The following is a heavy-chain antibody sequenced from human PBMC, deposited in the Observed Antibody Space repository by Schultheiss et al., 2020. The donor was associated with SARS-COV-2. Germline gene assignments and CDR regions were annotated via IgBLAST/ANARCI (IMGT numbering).Heavy chain of an antibody. J-gene: IGHJ4*02. D-gene: IGHD1-7*01. Sequence: SCAASGFTFSSYGMHWVRQAPGKGLEWVANIKQDGSEKYYVDSVKGRFTISRDNAKNSLYLQMNSLRAEDTAVYYCAREGVPNGELELQSPSSFDYWGQGTLVTVSS. CDR3: AREGVPNGELELQSPSSFDY. CDR1: GFTFSSYG. CDR2: IKQDGSEK. V-gene: IGHV3-7*01.